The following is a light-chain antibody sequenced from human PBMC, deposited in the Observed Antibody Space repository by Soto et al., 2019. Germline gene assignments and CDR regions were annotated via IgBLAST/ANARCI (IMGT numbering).Light chain of an antibody. CDR2: EVT. CDR1: SSDVGGYNY. Sequence: SALADPASVSGSPGHSITISFTGTSSDVGGYNYVSWYQQHPGKAPKLMIYEVTNRPSGVSNRFSGSKSGNTASLTISGLQAEDEADYYCSSYTSRSTLVFGTGTKVTVL. J-gene: IGLJ1*01. CDR3: SSYTSRSTLV. V-gene: IGLV2-14*01.